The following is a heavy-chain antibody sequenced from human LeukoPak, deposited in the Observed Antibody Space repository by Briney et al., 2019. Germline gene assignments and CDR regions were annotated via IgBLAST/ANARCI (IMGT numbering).Heavy chain of an antibody. D-gene: IGHD3/OR15-3a*01. J-gene: IGHJ5*02. CDR3: ARDLDAMNNCFDP. CDR2: ISTNSDIR. Sequence: ASVTVSCKASGYTFTNYGISWVRQAPGQGLEWMGWISTNSDIRTYAQTLQGRFTMTTDTATTTAYMELNNLTFDDTAVYYCARDLDAMNNCFDPWGQGTPVTVSS. V-gene: IGHV1-18*01. CDR1: GYTFTNYG.